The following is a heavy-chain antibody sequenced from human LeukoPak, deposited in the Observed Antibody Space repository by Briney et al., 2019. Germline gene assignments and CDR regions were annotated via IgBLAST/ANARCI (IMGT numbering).Heavy chain of an antibody. Sequence: SETLSLTCTVSGGSISSYFWSWIRQPAGKGLEWIGRIYTSGSTDYNPSLKSRVALSVDTSKNQFSLKLSSVTAADTAVYYCARGASGNYHYFDYWGQGTLVTVSS. V-gene: IGHV4-4*07. CDR3: ARGASGNYHYFDY. CDR2: IYTSGST. D-gene: IGHD1-26*01. J-gene: IGHJ4*02. CDR1: GGSISSYF.